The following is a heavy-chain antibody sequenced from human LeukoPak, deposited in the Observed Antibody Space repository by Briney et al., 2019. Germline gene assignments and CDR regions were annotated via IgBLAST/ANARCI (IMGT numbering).Heavy chain of an antibody. J-gene: IGHJ3*01. D-gene: IGHD2-21*02. V-gene: IGHV3-21*01. CDR1: GFTFSTYS. CDR2: ISSSSTYI. CDR3: ARDSSVGDPNAFDV. Sequence: GGSLRLSCAASGFTFSTYSMNWISQAPGKGLEWVSSISSSSTYIFYADSVKGRFTISRDNAKNSLYLQMISLRAEDTAVYYCARDSSVGDPNAFDVWGQGTVVTVSS.